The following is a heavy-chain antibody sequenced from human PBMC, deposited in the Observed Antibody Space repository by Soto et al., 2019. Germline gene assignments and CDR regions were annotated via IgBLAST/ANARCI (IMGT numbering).Heavy chain of an antibody. D-gene: IGHD7-27*01. Sequence: SETLSLTCAVYGGSFSGYYWSWIRQPPGKGLEWIGEINHSGSTNYNPSLKSRVTISVDTSKNQFSLKLSSVTAVDTAVYYCARVPPPTGGVGATYYYYYYMDVWGKGTTVTVSS. CDR1: GGSFSGYY. CDR3: ARVPPPTGGVGATYYYYYYMDV. CDR2: INHSGST. V-gene: IGHV4-34*01. J-gene: IGHJ6*03.